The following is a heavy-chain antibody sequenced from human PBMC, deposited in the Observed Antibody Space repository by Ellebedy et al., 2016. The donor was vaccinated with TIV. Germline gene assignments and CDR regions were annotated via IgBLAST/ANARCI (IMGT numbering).Heavy chain of an antibody. CDR3: ARDSGANFLGLSFGL. D-gene: IGHD4/OR15-4a*01. J-gene: IGHJ2*01. Sequence: AASVKVSCKASGGTFNNYAISWVRQVPGQGLEWVGGIIPIFGRPNSAQKFQGRVTITADESTSTAYMELSSLRSADTAVYYCARDSGANFLGLSFGLWGRGTLVTVSS. CDR2: IIPIFGRP. CDR1: GGTFNNYA. V-gene: IGHV1-69*13.